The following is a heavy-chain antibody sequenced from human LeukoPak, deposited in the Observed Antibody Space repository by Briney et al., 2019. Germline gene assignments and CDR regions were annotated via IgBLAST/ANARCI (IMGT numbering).Heavy chain of an antibody. V-gene: IGHV3-48*01. CDR1: GFNFSGFA. J-gene: IGHJ4*02. CDR2: ITTRSTTT. Sequence: PGGSLRLSCAASGFNFSGFAMNWARQAPGKGLEWVAYITTRSTTTLYADSVKGRFTVSRDNAKNSLYLQLSSLRAEDTAVYYCARGTGDYWGLGTLVAVSS. CDR3: ARGTGDY.